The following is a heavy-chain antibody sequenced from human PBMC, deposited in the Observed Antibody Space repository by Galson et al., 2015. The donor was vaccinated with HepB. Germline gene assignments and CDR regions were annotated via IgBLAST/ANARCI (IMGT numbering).Heavy chain of an antibody. V-gene: IGHV3-30*18. CDR1: GFTFSRYG. D-gene: IGHD4-17*01. Sequence: SLRLSCAASGFTFSRYGMHWVRQAPGRGLEWVAVISYDGGTKYYADSVKGRFTISRDNAKNTLYLQMDSLRGEDTAVYYCAKDRNYADYGLSAVFDYWGQGTRVTVSS. CDR3: AKDRNYADYGLSAVFDY. J-gene: IGHJ4*02. CDR2: ISYDGGTK.